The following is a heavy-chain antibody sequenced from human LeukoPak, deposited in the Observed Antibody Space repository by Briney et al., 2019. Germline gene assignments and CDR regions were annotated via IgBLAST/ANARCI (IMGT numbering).Heavy chain of an antibody. V-gene: IGHV3-23*01. D-gene: IGHD5-24*01. J-gene: IGHJ4*02. CDR1: GFTFSSYS. Sequence: GGSLRLSCAASGFTFSSYSMNWVRQAPGKGPEWVSAISGSGGSTYYADSVKGRFTISRDNSKNTLYLQMNSLRAEDTAVYYCAEASRGGYNAKYYFDYWGQGTLVTVSS. CDR3: AEASRGGYNAKYYFDY. CDR2: ISGSGGST.